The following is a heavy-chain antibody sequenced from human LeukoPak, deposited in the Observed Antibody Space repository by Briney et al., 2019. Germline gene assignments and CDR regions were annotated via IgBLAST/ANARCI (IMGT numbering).Heavy chain of an antibody. CDR3: ASPGSGRHAFDI. CDR1: GGSISSYY. Sequence: SETLSLTCTVSGGSISSYYWSWIRQPPGKGLEWIGYIYYSGSTAYNPSLKSRVTISVDTSKNQFSLKLSSVTAADTAVYYCASPGSGRHAFDIWGQGTMVTVSS. CDR2: IYYSGST. J-gene: IGHJ3*02. V-gene: IGHV4-59*12. D-gene: IGHD3-10*01.